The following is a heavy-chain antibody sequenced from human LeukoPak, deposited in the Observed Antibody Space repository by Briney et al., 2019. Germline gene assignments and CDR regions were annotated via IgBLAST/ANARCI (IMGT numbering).Heavy chain of an antibody. CDR3: AKDGRYSSSWYHYYYGMDV. D-gene: IGHD6-13*01. CDR1: GFTFSSYG. Sequence: GGSLRLSCAASGFTFSSYGMHWVRQAPGKGLEWVAFIRYDGSNKYYADSVKGRFTISRDNSKNTLYLQMNSLRAEDTAVYYCAKDGRYSSSWYHYYYGMDVWGQGTTVTVSS. V-gene: IGHV3-30*02. CDR2: IRYDGSNK. J-gene: IGHJ6*02.